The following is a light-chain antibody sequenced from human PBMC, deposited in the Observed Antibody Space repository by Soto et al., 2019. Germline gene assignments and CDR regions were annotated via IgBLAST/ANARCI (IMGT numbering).Light chain of an antibody. J-gene: IGLJ2*01. CDR3: QSYDSSLSGHVV. CDR1: SSNIGAGYD. CDR2: GNS. V-gene: IGLV1-40*01. Sequence: QSVLTQPPSVSGAPGQRVTLSCTGSSSNIGAGYDVHWYQQLPGTAPKLLIYGNSNRPSGVPDRFSGSKSGTSASLAITWLQAEDEADYYCQSYDSSLSGHVVFGGGTKLTVL.